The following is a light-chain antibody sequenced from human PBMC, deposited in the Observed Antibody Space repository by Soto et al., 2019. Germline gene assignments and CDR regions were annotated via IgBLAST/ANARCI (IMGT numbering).Light chain of an antibody. V-gene: IGLV2-23*01. J-gene: IGLJ2*01. CDR1: SSDVGNYDL. CDR2: EDN. CDR3: CSYAAGSTDAI. Sequence: QSALTQPASVSGSPGQSITISCTGTSSDVGNYDLVSWYQQHPGKAPKLIIYEDNNRPSGISNRFSGSNSGNTASLTISGLQAEDEAHYYCCSYAAGSTDAIFGGGTKVTVL.